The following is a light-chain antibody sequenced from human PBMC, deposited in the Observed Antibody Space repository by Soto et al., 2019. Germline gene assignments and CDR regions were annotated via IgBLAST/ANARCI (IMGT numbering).Light chain of an antibody. V-gene: IGLV2-23*01. CDR3: CSYAGSSTWVV. J-gene: IGLJ2*01. CDR2: EGS. CDR1: SSDVGSYNL. Sequence: QSALTQPASVSGSPGQSTTISCTGTSSDVGSYNLVSWYQQHPGKAPKLMIYEGSKRPSGVSNRFSGSKSGNTASLTISGLQAEDEADYYCCSYAGSSTWVVFGGGTKLTVL.